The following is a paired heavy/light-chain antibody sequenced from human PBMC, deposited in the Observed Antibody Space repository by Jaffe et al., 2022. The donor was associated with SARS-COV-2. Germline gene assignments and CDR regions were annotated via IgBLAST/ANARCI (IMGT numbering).Heavy chain of an antibody. CDR1: GFTFSSFA. CDR2: ISSSGDNT. Sequence: EVQLVESGGALVQPGGSLRLSCVASGFTFSSFAMNWVRQAPGKGLEWVSGISSSGDNTYYGDSVKGRFAISRDNSKNILYLQMNSLRAEDTAVYYCAKIRLPNVDYVWDSWGQGTLVTVSS. V-gene: IGHV3-23*04. CDR3: AKIRLPNVDYVWDS. J-gene: IGHJ4*02. D-gene: IGHD3-16*01.
Light chain of an antibody. V-gene: IGKV3-11*01. Sequence: EVVLTQSPATLSLSPGERATLSCRASQSVNIYLAWYQQKPGQAPRLLIYDASNRATGVPPRFSGSGSGTDFTLTISSLEPEDFAVYYCQQRMHWPPLTFGGGTKVEIK. CDR2: DAS. J-gene: IGKJ4*01. CDR3: QQRMHWPPLT. CDR1: QSVNIY.